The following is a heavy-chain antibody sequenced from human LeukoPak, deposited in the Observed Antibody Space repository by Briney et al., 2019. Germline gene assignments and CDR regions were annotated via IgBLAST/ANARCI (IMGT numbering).Heavy chain of an antibody. D-gene: IGHD2-21*02. Sequence: ASVKVSCKASGGTFSSYTISWVRQAPGQGLEWMGRIIPILGIANYAQKFQGRVTITADKSTSTAYMELSSLRSEDTAVCYCARDSRNCGGDCYYDYWGQGTLVTVSS. CDR2: IIPILGIA. J-gene: IGHJ4*02. CDR3: ARDSRNCGGDCYYDY. CDR1: GGTFSSYT. V-gene: IGHV1-69*04.